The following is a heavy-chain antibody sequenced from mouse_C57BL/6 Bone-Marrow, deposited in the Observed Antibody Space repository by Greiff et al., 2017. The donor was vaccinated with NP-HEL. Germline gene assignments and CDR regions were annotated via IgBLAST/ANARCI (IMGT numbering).Heavy chain of an antibody. CDR1: GFNIKDDY. V-gene: IGHV14-4*01. D-gene: IGHD1-1*01. CDR3: TFYYYGSRYYAMDY. Sequence: EVQLQQSGAELVRPGASVKLSCTASGFNIKDDYMHWVKQRPEQGLEWIGWIDPENGDTEYASEFQGKATITADTSSNTAYLQLSSLTSEDNAVYYCTFYYYGSRYYAMDYWGQGTSVTVSS. CDR2: IDPENGDT. J-gene: IGHJ4*01.